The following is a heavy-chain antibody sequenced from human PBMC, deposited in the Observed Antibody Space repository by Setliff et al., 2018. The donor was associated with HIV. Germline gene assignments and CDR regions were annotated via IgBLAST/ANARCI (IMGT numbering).Heavy chain of an antibody. Sequence: ASVKVSCQASGYIFSNFAMHWVRQVPGPRLEWMGWINAGDGNTKYSQNIQGRVSITRDTSATTVYMELSRLRSEDTAVYYCARDGAFVWGTYRYQGFDHWGQGTLVTVSS. CDR2: INAGDGNT. CDR3: ARDGAFVWGTYRYQGFDH. J-gene: IGHJ4*02. D-gene: IGHD3-16*02. V-gene: IGHV1-3*01. CDR1: GYIFSNFA.